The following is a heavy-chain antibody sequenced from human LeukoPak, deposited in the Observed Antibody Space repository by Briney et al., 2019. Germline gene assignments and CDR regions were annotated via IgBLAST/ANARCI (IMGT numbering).Heavy chain of an antibody. J-gene: IGHJ4*02. CDR3: ARDRGGDY. D-gene: IGHD3-10*01. Sequence: PSETLSLTCTVSGGSLSSSSYYWGWIRQPPGKGLEWIGSLYYSGSTYYNPSLKSRVTISVDTSKNQFSLKLSSVTTADTAVYYCARDRGGDYWGQGTLVTVSS. V-gene: IGHV4-39*02. CDR1: GGSLSSSSYY. CDR2: LYYSGST.